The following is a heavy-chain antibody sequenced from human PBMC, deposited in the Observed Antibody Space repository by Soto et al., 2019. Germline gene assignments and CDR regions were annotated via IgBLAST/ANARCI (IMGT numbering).Heavy chain of an antibody. J-gene: IGHJ4*02. V-gene: IGHV4-39*01. CDR3: SGMFCFGDLLFHE. Sequence: PSETLSLTCTVSDDSITSGAYYWGLIRQPPGKGLEWIGTIQYRGSTYYNPSLKSRVTMSLDTSKNQYSLRLSSVTAADTAVYFCSGMFCFGDLLFHEWAPRTLVTVSS. CDR2: IQYRGST. CDR1: DDSITSGAYY. D-gene: IGHD3-10*01.